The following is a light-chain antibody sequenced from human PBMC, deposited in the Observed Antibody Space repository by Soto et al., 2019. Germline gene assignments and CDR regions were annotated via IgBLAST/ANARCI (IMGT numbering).Light chain of an antibody. CDR2: DVT. V-gene: IGLV2-11*01. CDR3: CSNAGTYSFV. J-gene: IGLJ1*01. Sequence: QSVLTQPRSVSGSPGQSVTISCTGTSSDVGGYNYVSWYQQHPDKAPQLLIYDVTKRPSEVPDRFSGSKSDNTASLSISGLQADDEADYSCCSNAGTYSFVFGTGTKLTVL. CDR1: SSDVGGYNY.